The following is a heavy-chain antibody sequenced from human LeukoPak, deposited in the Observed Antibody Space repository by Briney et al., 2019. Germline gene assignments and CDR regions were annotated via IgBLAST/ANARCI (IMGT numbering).Heavy chain of an antibody. CDR1: GFTFSDYY. V-gene: IGHV3-11*01. J-gene: IGHJ4*02. CDR3: ARAKGYSYGYYFDY. Sequence: GGSLRLSCAASGFTFSDYYMSWIRQTPGKGLEWVSYISSSGSTIYYADSVKGRFIISRDNAKNSPYLQMNSLRAEDTAVYYCARAKGYSYGYYFDYWSQGTLVTVPS. D-gene: IGHD5-18*01. CDR2: ISSSGSTI.